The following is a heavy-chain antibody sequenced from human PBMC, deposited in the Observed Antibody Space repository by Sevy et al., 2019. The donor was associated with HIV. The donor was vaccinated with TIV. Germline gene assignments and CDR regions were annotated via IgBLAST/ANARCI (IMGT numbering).Heavy chain of an antibody. CDR1: GGSFSGYS. J-gene: IGHJ2*01. CDR3: ARGGDGVVPSPIIGLGPWTKYWYFDL. Sequence: SETLSLTCAVSGGSFSGYSWDWIRQPPGKGLEWIGEVNHSGSTNYNPSLMSRVTISVDTSKNQFSLKLNFVTAADTAVYYCARGGDGVVPSPIIGLGPWTKYWYFDLWGRGTLVTVSS. CDR2: VNHSGST. V-gene: IGHV4-34*01. D-gene: IGHD3-3*01.